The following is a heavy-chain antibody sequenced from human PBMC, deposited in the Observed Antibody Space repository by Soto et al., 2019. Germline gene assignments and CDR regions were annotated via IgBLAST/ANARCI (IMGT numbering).Heavy chain of an antibody. Sequence: ASVKVSCKASGGSLIAFAISWVRQVPGQGLEWMGGIIPIIGAPNYDQRFQGRLTITADKSTSTAYMQLSSLRSDDTALYFCPIEEDVRGPNYYSGLDAWGKGTGVTVSS. CDR2: IIPIIGAP. CDR3: PIEEDVRGPNYYSGLDA. J-gene: IGHJ6*04. D-gene: IGHD2-8*01. V-gene: IGHV1-69*06. CDR1: GGSLIAFA.